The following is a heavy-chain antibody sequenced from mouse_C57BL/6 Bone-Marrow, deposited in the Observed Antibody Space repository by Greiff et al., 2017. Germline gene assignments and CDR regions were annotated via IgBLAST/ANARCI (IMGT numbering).Heavy chain of an antibody. V-gene: IGHV1-7*01. CDR1: GYTFTSYW. Sequence: VQLQQSGAELATPGASVKLSCKASGYTFTSYWMHWVKQRPGQGLEWIGYINPSSGYTKYNQKFKNKTTLTDNASTSAVFMLRSRLTYEDSAVYCCARGGCPWFAYWGQGTLVTVSA. CDR2: INPSSGYT. J-gene: IGHJ3*01. CDR3: ARGGCPWFAY.